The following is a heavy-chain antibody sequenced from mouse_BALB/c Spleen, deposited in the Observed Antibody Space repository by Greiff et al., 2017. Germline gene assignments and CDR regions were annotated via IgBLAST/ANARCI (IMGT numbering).Heavy chain of an antibody. CDR2: IWWNDNK. D-gene: IGHD1-1*01. Sequence: QVTLKVSGPGILQPSQTLSLTCSFSGFSLSTYGIGVGWIRQPSGKGLEWLAHIWWNDNKYYNTALKSRLTISKDTSNNQVFLKIASVDTADTATYYCARIVETNYYGSSYVGWYFDVWGAGTTVTVSS. CDR3: ARIVETNYYGSSYVGWYFDV. CDR1: GFSLSTYGIG. V-gene: IGHV8-11*01. J-gene: IGHJ1*01.